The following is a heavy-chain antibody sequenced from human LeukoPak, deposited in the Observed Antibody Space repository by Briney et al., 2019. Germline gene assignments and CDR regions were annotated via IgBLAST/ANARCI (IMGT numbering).Heavy chain of an antibody. D-gene: IGHD3-3*01. Sequence: SETLSLTCTVSGGSISSYYWSWIRQPPGKGLEWIGHIYYSGSTNYNPSLKSRVTISVDTSKNQFSLKLSSVTAADTAVYYCARGVFGVAMNFDYWGQGTLVTVSS. CDR3: ARGVFGVAMNFDY. J-gene: IGHJ4*02. CDR2: IYYSGST. CDR1: GGSISSYY. V-gene: IGHV4-59*01.